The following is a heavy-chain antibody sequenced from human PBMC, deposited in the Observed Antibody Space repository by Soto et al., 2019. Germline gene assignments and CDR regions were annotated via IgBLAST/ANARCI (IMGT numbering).Heavy chain of an antibody. J-gene: IGHJ4*02. Sequence: PGGSLRLSCGASGFTFSNYAMSWVRQAPGKGLDWVSSISGSGGSTYYTDSVKGRFTISRDNSKNTVFLQMNSLRAEDTAVYFCAKTMRDXXXXGYFVNSXGXGALVTVSS. V-gene: IGHV3-23*01. D-gene: IGHD2-15*01. CDR1: GFTFSNYA. CDR2: ISGSGGST. CDR3: AKTMRDXXXXGYFVNS.